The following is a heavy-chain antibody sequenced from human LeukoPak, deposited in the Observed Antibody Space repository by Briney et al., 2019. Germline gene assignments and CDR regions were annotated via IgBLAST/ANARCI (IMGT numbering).Heavy chain of an antibody. J-gene: IGHJ5*02. CDR2: INHSGST. CDR3: ARGKTAYQPPRGWFDP. D-gene: IGHD2-21*01. Sequence: PSETLSLTCAVYGGSFSGYYWSWIRQPPGKGLEWIGEINHSGSTNYNPSLKSRVTISVDTSKNQFSLKLTSVTAADTAVYYCARGKTAYQPPRGWFDPWGQGTLVTVSS. CDR1: GGSFSGYY. V-gene: IGHV4-34*01.